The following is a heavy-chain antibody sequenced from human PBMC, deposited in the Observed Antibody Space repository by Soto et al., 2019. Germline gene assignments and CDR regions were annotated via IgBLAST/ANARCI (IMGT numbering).Heavy chain of an antibody. CDR2: IYWDDDN. J-gene: IGHJ4*02. V-gene: IGHV2-5*02. Sequence: QITLKESGPTLVKPTQTLTLTCTFSGFSLTSNAVGVGWFRQPPGKALEWLALIYWDDDNHYSPSLKSRLTFTKDTSKNQVVLIMTNMDPVDTATYYCALGSGWLFDFWGQGTLVTVSS. D-gene: IGHD6-19*01. CDR3: ALGSGWLFDF. CDR1: GFSLTSNAVG.